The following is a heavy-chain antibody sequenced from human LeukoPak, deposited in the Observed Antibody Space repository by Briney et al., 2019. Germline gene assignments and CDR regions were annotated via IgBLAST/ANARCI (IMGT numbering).Heavy chain of an antibody. CDR3: ARGIAAAGTAGRVFSWFDP. D-gene: IGHD6-13*01. Sequence: ASVKVSCKASGYTFTGYYMHWVRQAPGQGLEWMGWINPKSGGTNYAQKFQGRVTMTRDTSISTAYMELSRLRSDDTAVYYCARGIAAAGTAGRVFSWFDPWGQGTLVTVSS. J-gene: IGHJ5*02. CDR2: INPKSGGT. CDR1: GYTFTGYY. V-gene: IGHV1-2*02.